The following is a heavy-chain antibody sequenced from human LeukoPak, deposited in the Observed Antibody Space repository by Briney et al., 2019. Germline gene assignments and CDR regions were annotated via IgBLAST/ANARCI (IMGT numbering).Heavy chain of an antibody. Sequence: SVKVSCKASGGTFSSYAISWVRQAPGQGLEWMGRIIPILGIANYAQKFQGRVTITADESTSTAYMELSSLRSEDTAVYYCARDWVPTGDLDAFDIWGQGTMVTVSS. D-gene: IGHD7-27*01. CDR3: ARDWVPTGDLDAFDI. CDR2: IIPILGIA. CDR1: GGTFSSYA. V-gene: IGHV1-69*04. J-gene: IGHJ3*02.